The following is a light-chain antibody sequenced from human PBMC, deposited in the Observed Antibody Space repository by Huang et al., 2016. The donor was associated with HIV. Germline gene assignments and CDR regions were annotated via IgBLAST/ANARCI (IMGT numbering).Light chain of an antibody. V-gene: IGKV3-15*01. CDR2: GAS. J-gene: IGKJ3*01. CDR1: QSVSSN. CDR3: QQNNNWPPLFT. Sequence: EIVMTQSPATLSASPGERATLSCRASQSVSSNLAWYQQQPGQAPRLLIYGASTRATGIPARFSGSGSGTEFTLTINSLQSEDFAVYYCQQNNNWPPLFTFGPGTKVDIK.